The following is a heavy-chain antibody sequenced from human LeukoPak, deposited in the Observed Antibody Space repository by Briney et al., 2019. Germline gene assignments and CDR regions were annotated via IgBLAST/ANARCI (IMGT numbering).Heavy chain of an antibody. Sequence: SETLSLTCTVSGGSISSYYWSWIRQPPGKGLEWIGYIYYSGSTNYNPSLKSRVTISVDTSKNQFSLKLSSVTAADTAVYYCARHHRSMALDYRGQRTLVTVSS. CDR3: ARHHRSMALDY. J-gene: IGHJ4*02. CDR1: GGSISSYY. D-gene: IGHD2/OR15-2a*01. CDR2: IYYSGST. V-gene: IGHV4-59*08.